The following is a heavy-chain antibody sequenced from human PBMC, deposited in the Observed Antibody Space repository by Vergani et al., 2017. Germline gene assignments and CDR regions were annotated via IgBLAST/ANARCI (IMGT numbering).Heavy chain of an antibody. CDR3: ARILLWQQPQFFEY. Sequence: EVQLVESGGGVVQPGGSLRVSCEASGFIFNSYWMSWVRQAPGKGLEWVANIKQDGSDKYYVDSVKGRFTISRDNAKNSLYLQMNSLRAEDTAVYFCARILLWQQPQFFEYWGQGTLVTVSS. V-gene: IGHV3-7*01. D-gene: IGHD2-21*01. CDR1: GFIFNSYW. J-gene: IGHJ4*02. CDR2: IKQDGSDK.